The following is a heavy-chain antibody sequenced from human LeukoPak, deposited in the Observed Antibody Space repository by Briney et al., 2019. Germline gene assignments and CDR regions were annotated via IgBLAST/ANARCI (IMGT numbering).Heavy chain of an antibody. Sequence: SQTLSLTCAISGDIVSSNSAAWNWIRQSPSRGLEWLGRTYYRSKWYNDYAVSVKSRITIIPDTSKNQFSLQLNSVTPEDTAVYYCARDGYSSSWYADNWFDPWGQGTLVTVSS. D-gene: IGHD6-13*01. V-gene: IGHV6-1*01. CDR3: ARDGYSSSWYADNWFDP. CDR1: GDIVSSNSAA. CDR2: TYYRSKWYN. J-gene: IGHJ5*02.